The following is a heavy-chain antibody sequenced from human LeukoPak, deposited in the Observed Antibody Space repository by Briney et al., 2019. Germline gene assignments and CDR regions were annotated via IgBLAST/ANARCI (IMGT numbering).Heavy chain of an antibody. CDR1: GFTFSNYA. J-gene: IGHJ6*04. CDR3: AELGITMIGGV. D-gene: IGHD3-10*02. V-gene: IGHV3-23*01. CDR2: ISGSGGNT. Sequence: GGSLRLSCAASGFTFSNYAMNWVRQAPGKGLEWVSSISGSGGNTYYADSVKGRFTISRDNAKNSLYLQMNSLRAEDTAVYYCAELGITMIGGVWGKGTTVTISS.